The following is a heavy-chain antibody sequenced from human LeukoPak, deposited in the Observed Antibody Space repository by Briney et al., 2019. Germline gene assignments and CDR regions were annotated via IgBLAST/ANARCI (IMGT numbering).Heavy chain of an antibody. J-gene: IGHJ4*02. V-gene: IGHV4-34*01. D-gene: IGHD3-22*01. Sequence: SETLSLTCAVYGGSFSGYYWSWIRQPPGKGLGWIGEINHSGSTNYNPSLKSRVTISVDTSKNQFSLKLSSVTAADTAVYYCARGRSRGYDSSGYYEDYWGQGTLVTVSS. CDR1: GGSFSGYY. CDR3: ARGRSRGYDSSGYYEDY. CDR2: INHSGST.